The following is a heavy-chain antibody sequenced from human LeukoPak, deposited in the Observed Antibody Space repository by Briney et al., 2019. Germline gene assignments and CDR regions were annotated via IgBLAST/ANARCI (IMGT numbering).Heavy chain of an antibody. V-gene: IGHV1-69*06. CDR1: GGTFSSYA. Sequence: ASARVSCKASGGTFSSYAISWVRQAPGQGLEWMGGIIPIFGTANYAQKSQGRVTITAGKSTSTAYMELSSLRSEDTAVYYCARVEYSSGWRSYYYYYMDVWGKGTTVTVSS. CDR3: ARVEYSSGWRSYYYYYMDV. CDR2: IIPIFGTA. J-gene: IGHJ6*03. D-gene: IGHD6-19*01.